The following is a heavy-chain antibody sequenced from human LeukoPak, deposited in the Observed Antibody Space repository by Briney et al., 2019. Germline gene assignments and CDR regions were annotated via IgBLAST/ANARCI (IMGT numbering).Heavy chain of an antibody. D-gene: IGHD2-15*01. V-gene: IGHV1-18*01. Sequence: ASVKVSCKASGYTFTSYGISWVRQAPGQGLEWMGWISAYNGNTNYAQKLQGRVTMTTDTSTSTAYMELRSLRSDDTAVYYCARDDSDLGYCSGGSCSFDYWGQGPLVTVSS. CDR1: GYTFTSYG. CDR3: ARDDSDLGYCSGGSCSFDY. J-gene: IGHJ4*02. CDR2: ISAYNGNT.